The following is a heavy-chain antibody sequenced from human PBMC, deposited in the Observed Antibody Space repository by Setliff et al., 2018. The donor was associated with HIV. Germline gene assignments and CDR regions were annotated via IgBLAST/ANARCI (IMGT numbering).Heavy chain of an antibody. CDR2: IYYTGST. D-gene: IGHD3-10*01. J-gene: IGHJ4*02. V-gene: IGHV4-59*01. Sequence: SETLSLTCTVSGGSMSSYYWSWIRQPPGKGLEWIGRIYYTGSTDYNPSLMSRVTISLDTPKNQCSLKLNSVIAADTAGYYCARNRVPSSLWGQGTLVTVSS. CDR3: ARNRVPSSL. CDR1: GGSMSSYY.